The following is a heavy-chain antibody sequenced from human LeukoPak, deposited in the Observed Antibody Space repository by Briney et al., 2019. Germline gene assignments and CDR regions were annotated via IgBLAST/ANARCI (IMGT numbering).Heavy chain of an antibody. CDR3: ARRGGSGRSFDY. CDR2: INHSGST. Sequence: PSETLSLTCAVYGGSFSGYYWSWIRQPPEKGLEWIGEINHSGSTNYNPSLKSRVTISVDTSKNQFSLKLSSVTAADTAVYYCARRGGSGRSFDYWGQGTLVTVSS. V-gene: IGHV4-34*01. J-gene: IGHJ4*02. D-gene: IGHD3-10*01. CDR1: GGSFSGYY.